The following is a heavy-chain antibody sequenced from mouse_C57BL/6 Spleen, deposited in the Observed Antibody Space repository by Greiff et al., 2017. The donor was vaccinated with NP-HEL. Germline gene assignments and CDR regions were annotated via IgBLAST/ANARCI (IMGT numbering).Heavy chain of an antibody. J-gene: IGHJ2*01. CDR3: ARRTAYYFDY. CDR2: IDPSDSYT. Sequence: QVQLQQPGAELVMPGASVKLSCKASGYTFTSYWMHWVKQRPGQGLEWIGEIDPSDSYTNYNQKFKGKSTLTVDKSSSTGSMQLSSLTSEDSAVYYCARRTAYYFDYWGQGTTRTVSS. V-gene: IGHV1-69*01. CDR1: GYTFTSYW. D-gene: IGHD1-2*01.